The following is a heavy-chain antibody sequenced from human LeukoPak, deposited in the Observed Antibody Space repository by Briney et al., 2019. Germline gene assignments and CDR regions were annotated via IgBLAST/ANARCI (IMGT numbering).Heavy chain of an antibody. Sequence: PGGSLRLSCAASGFPFSTYNMHWVRQAPGKGLAWVAVIWYDGTDKYYADSVKGRFSISRDNSENTLWLQMNSLRAEDTAVYYCAKDSGGGYCYLDYWGQGTLVTVSS. CDR2: IWYDGTDK. D-gene: IGHD2-21*02. J-gene: IGHJ4*02. CDR3: AKDSGGGYCYLDY. V-gene: IGHV3-33*06. CDR1: GFPFSTYN.